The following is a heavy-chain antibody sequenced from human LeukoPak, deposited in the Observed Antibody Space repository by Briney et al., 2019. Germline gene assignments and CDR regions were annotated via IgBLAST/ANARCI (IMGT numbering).Heavy chain of an antibody. CDR1: GYTFTSYY. D-gene: IGHD3-10*01. CDR3: ARDWSHGSGSYDYYYYGMGV. J-gene: IGHJ6*02. CDR2: INPSGGST. Sequence: ASVKVSCKASGYTFTSYYMHWVRQAPGQGLEWMGIINPSGGSTSYAQKFQGRVTMTRDTSTSTVYMELSSLRSEDMAVYYCARDWSHGSGSYDYYYYGMGVWGQGTTVTVSS. V-gene: IGHV1-46*01.